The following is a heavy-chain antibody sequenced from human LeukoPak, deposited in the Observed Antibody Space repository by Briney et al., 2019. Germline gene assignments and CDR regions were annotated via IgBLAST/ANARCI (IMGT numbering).Heavy chain of an antibody. CDR2: INWNGNTI. CDR1: GFIFDDYD. J-gene: IGHJ5*01. D-gene: IGHD3-10*01. CDR3: ARGPSGGNSFGF. Sequence: GGSLRLSCAASGFIFDDYDMNWVRQAPGKGLEWVSHINWNGNTIGYGDSVKGRFTISRDNAKNSLYLQMNSLRAEDTAVYYCARGPSGGNSFGFWGQGTLVTVSS. V-gene: IGHV3-20*04.